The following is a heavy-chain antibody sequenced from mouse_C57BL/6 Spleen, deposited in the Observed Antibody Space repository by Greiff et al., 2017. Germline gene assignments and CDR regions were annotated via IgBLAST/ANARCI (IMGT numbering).Heavy chain of an antibody. J-gene: IGHJ1*03. Sequence: EVMLVESGPGLAKPSQTLSLTCSVTGYSITSDYWNWIRKFPGHKLEYMGYISYSGSTYYNPSLKSRISITRDTSKNQYYLQLNSVTTEDTATYYWARYRTVVATEYFDVWGTGTTVTVSS. V-gene: IGHV3-8*01. D-gene: IGHD1-1*01. CDR3: ARYRTVVATEYFDV. CDR1: GYSITSDY. CDR2: ISYSGST.